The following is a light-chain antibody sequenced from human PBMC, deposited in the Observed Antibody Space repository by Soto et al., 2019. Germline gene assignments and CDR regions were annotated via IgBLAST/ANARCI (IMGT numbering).Light chain of an antibody. J-gene: IGKJ4*01. CDR1: QSVSSY. CDR3: QQRSNWPLT. V-gene: IGKV3-11*01. Sequence: MVLTQSPATLSLSPGERATLSCRASQSVSSYLAWYQQKPGQAPRLLIYDASNRATGIPARFSGSGSGTDFPLTISSLEPEDFEVYYCQQRSNWPLTFGGGTTVDSK. CDR2: DAS.